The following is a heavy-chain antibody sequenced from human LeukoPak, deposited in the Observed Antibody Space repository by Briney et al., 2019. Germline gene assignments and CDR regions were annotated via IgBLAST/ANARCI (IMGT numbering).Heavy chain of an antibody. Sequence: ASVKVSCKASGYTFTGYYMHWVRQAPGQGLEWMGWINPNSGGTNYAQKFQGRVTMTTDTSISTAYMELSRLRSDDTAVYYCARGNYGFGTRGHWFDPWGQGTLVTVSS. D-gene: IGHD3-10*01. V-gene: IGHV1-2*02. CDR1: GYTFTGYY. CDR3: ARGNYGFGTRGHWFDP. CDR2: INPNSGGT. J-gene: IGHJ5*02.